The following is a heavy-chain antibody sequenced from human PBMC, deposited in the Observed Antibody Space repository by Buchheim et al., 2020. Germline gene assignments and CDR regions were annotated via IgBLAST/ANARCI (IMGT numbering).Heavy chain of an antibody. CDR1: GYIFTNYW. D-gene: IGHD4-23*01. J-gene: IGHJ5*02. V-gene: IGHV5-51*01. CDR2: IYPSDSKT. Sequence: EVQLVQSRAEVKKPGEPLNISCKGSGYIFTNYWIGWVRQMPGKGLEFMGIIYPSDSKTRYSPSLQGRVTISVDKSISTTYLQWSSLRTSDSAIYYCASPSGNSYGGLAWGQGTL. CDR3: ASPSGNSYGGLA.